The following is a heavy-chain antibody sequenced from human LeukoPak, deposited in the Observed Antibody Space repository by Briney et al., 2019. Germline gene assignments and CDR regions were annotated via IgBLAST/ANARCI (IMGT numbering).Heavy chain of an antibody. D-gene: IGHD2/OR15-2a*01. CDR1: GFTFSSYS. Sequence: GGSLRLSCAASGFTFSSYSMNWVRQAPGKGLEWVSYISSSSGTIYYADSVRGRFTISRDNAKNSLYLQMNSLRAEDTAVYYCARGPTRANSTDYWGQGALVTVSS. J-gene: IGHJ4*02. CDR2: ISSSSGTI. V-gene: IGHV3-48*01. CDR3: ARGPTRANSTDY.